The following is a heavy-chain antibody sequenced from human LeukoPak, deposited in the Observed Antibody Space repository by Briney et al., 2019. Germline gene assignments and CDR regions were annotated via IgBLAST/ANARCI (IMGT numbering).Heavy chain of an antibody. V-gene: IGHV3-21*01. CDR2: ISSSSSYI. CDR3: AREEIVLMVYAKHDAFDI. D-gene: IGHD2-8*01. J-gene: IGHJ3*02. CDR1: GFTFSSYS. Sequence: GGSLRLSCAASGFTFSSYSMNWVRQAPGKGLEWVSSISSSSSYIYYADSVKGRFTISRDNAKNSLYLQMNSLRAEDTAVYYCAREEIVLMVYAKHDAFDIWGQGTMVTVSS.